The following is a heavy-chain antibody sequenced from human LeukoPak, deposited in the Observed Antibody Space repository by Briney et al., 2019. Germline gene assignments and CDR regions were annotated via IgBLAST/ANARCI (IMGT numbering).Heavy chain of an antibody. CDR2: ISYDGSNK. CDR3: AREGSVVVTAIPTDY. V-gene: IGHV3-30*04. D-gene: IGHD2-21*02. Sequence: GRSLRLSCAASGFTFSSYAMHWVRQAPGKGLDWVAVISYDGSNKYYADSVKGRFTISRDNSKNTLYLQVNSLRAEDTAVYYCAREGSVVVTAIPTDYWGQGTLVTVSS. CDR1: GFTFSSYA. J-gene: IGHJ4*02.